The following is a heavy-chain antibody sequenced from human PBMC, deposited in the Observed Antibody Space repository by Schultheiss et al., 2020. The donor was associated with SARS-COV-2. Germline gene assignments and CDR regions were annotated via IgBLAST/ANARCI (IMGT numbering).Heavy chain of an antibody. J-gene: IGHJ4*02. V-gene: IGHV3-23*01. Sequence: GGSLRLSCAASVFTFSSYAMSWVRQAPGKGLEWVSAISGSGGSTYYADSVKGRFTISRDNSKTTLYLQMNRLRAEDTAVYYCAKRDLDSDSSGYSLDWGQGTLV. D-gene: IGHD3-22*01. CDR2: ISGSGGST. CDR3: AKRDLDSDSSGYSLD. CDR1: VFTFSSYA.